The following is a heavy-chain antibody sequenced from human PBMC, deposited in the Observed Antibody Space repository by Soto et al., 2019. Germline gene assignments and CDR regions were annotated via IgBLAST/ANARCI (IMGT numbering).Heavy chain of an antibody. CDR2: IIPILGPA. CDR3: AREASAILGPQYYFDY. D-gene: IGHD2-21*02. Sequence: QVQLVKPGPGVKKPGSSVKVSCKVSAGTFRTYTITAVRPAPGQGLEWMGRIIPILGPANYAQKSGGRVQITADKSTSTAYMELSSLTSDATAVYYSAREASAILGPQYYFDYWGQGTLVTVSS. CDR1: AGTFRTYT. J-gene: IGHJ4*02. V-gene: IGHV1-69*08.